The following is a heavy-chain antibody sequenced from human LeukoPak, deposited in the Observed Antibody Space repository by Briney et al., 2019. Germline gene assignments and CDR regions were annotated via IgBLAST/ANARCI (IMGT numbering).Heavy chain of an antibody. J-gene: IGHJ4*02. CDR1: GFTFSSYS. V-gene: IGHV3-21*01. Sequence: GGSLRLSCAASGFTFSSYSTNWVRQAPGKGLEWVSSISSSSSYIYYADSVKGRFTISRDNAKNSLYLQMNSLRAEDTAVYYCARDPAARNFDYWGQGTLVTVSS. CDR2: ISSSSSYI. CDR3: ARDPAARNFDY. D-gene: IGHD6-13*01.